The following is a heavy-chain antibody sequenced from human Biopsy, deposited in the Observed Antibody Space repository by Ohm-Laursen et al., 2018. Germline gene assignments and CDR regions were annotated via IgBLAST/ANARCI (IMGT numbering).Heavy chain of an antibody. V-gene: IGHV4-31*01. CDR2: IFNSANT. CDR3: ARGDYFDSNGYFWFDP. Sequence: SDTLSLTCTVSGGSISSGGSYWSWIRQRPGKGLEWIGYIFNSANTYYNPSIKNLITISGDTSKNQFSLKLNSVTAAGTAVYYCARGDYFDSNGYFWFDPWGQGTLVTVSS. CDR1: GGSISSGGSY. D-gene: IGHD3-22*01. J-gene: IGHJ5*02.